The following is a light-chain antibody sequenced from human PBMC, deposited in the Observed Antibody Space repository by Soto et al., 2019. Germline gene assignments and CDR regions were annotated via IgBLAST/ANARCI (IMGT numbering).Light chain of an antibody. J-gene: IGKJ1*01. CDR1: QSVSSY. CDR2: DAS. Sequence: EIVLTQSPATLSLSPWEIATLSCRASQSVSSYLAWYQQKPDQAPRLLIYDASNRATGIPARFSGSGSGTDFTLTISSLEPEDFAVYYCQQRSNWSWTFGQGTKVDIK. V-gene: IGKV3-11*01. CDR3: QQRSNWSWT.